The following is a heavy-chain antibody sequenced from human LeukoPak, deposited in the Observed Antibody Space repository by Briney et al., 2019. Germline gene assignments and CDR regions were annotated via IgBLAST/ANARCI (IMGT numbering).Heavy chain of an antibody. CDR1: GFTFSGHS. V-gene: IGHV3-21*01. CDR3: ATTYRDALHL. CDR2: IGGRSTSI. Sequence: PGGSLRLSCAGSGFTFSGHSMNWVRQAPGKGLEWVSSIGGRSTSIYYADSVKGRFTISRDNAKNSLYLQMNSLRAEDTATYYCATTYRDALHLWGQGTMVAVSS. J-gene: IGHJ3*01.